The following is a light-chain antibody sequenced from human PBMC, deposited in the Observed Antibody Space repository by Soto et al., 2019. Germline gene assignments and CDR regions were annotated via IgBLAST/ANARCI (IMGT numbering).Light chain of an antibody. CDR3: ATWDDSLTGFYI. CDR1: NSNIESNY. CDR2: RHN. V-gene: IGLV1-47*01. Sequence: LTQAASACGAAAEWSTISCSGRNSNIESNYVYWYQQLPGTAPTLIIYRHNQPPSGVPDRFSGSKYRTSASLAISGLRSDDEADYFCATWDDSLTGFYILGTWTTVTVL. J-gene: IGLJ1*01.